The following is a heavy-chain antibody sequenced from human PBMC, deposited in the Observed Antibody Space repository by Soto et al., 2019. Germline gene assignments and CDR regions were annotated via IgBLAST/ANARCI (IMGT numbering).Heavy chain of an antibody. CDR3: ARSTSWHVHDAVDV. CDR1: GFNLRNYW. V-gene: IGHV3-74*01. D-gene: IGHD6-13*01. CDR2: VNGDGSET. J-gene: IGHJ3*01. Sequence: EVQLVESGGGLVQPGGSLRLSCAASGFNLRNYWMHWVRQAPGKGLVWVSRVNGDGSETNHADCVKDRVTLSRDSAKNTLFLQMDHLRTEDTAVYYCARSTSWHVHDAVDVWGQGTMVTVSS.